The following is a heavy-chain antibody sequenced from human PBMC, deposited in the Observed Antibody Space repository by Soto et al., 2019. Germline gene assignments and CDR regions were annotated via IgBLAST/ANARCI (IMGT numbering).Heavy chain of an antibody. D-gene: IGHD2-2*02. CDR3: EKVRSYTHVGHIY. Sequence: EVQLLESGGGLVQPGGSLRLSCAASGFTFSSYAMSWVRQAPGKGLEWVSAISASVSITYYAVSVKGRFTISRDNSKNTLFLQMNSPRVDDTAVYYCEKVRSYTHVGHIYWGQGTLVTVSS. CDR2: ISASVSIT. V-gene: IGHV3-23*01. J-gene: IGHJ4*02. CDR1: GFTFSSYA.